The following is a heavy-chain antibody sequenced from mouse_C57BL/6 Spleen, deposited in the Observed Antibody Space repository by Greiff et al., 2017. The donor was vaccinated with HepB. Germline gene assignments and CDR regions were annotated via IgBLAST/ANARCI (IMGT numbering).Heavy chain of an antibody. J-gene: IGHJ4*01. CDR2: INPSSGYT. V-gene: IGHV1-4*01. Sequence: QVQLKQSGAELARPGASVKMSCKASGYTFTSYTMHWVKQRPGQGLEWIGYINPSSGYTKYNQKFKDKATLTADKSSSTAYMQLSSLTSEDSAVYYCARSGGAYYDYRMDYWGQGTSVTVSS. CDR3: ARSGGAYYDYRMDY. D-gene: IGHD2-4*01. CDR1: GYTFTSYT.